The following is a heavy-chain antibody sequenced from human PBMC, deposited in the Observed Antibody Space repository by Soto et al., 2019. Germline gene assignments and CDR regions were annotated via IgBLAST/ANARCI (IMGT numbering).Heavy chain of an antibody. V-gene: IGHV4-39*01. CDR1: GGSISSSSYY. D-gene: IGHD1-1*01. CDR2: IYYSGST. Sequence: SETLSLTCTVSGGSISSSSYYWGWIRQPPGKGLEWIGSIYYSGSTYYNPSLKSRVTISVDTSKNQFSLKLSSVTAADTAVYYCATVQAAWALNPMGYWGQGTLVTVSS. J-gene: IGHJ4*02. CDR3: ATVQAAWALNPMGY.